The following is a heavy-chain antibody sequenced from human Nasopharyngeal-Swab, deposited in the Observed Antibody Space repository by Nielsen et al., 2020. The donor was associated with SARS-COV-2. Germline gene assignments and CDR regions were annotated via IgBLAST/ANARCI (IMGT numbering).Heavy chain of an antibody. J-gene: IGHJ4*02. D-gene: IGHD6-19*01. CDR3: ASDLSGRDDF. CDR1: GFTFSNYW. CDR2: TDEYGTTI. Sequence: GGSLKISCVASGFTFSNYWMHWVRQAPGKGLVGVSRTDEYGTTINYADSVKGRFAISRDNAKNTLYLQMNSLRADDTAMYYCASDLSGRDDFWGQGTLVTVAS. V-gene: IGHV3-74*01.